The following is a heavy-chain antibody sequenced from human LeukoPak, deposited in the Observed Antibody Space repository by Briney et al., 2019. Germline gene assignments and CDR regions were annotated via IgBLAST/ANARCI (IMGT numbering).Heavy chain of an antibody. D-gene: IGHD2-8*01. CDR1: GGPNSSGSYF. CDR2: IYTSGST. J-gene: IGHJ5*02. V-gene: IGHV4-61*02. Sequence: SDTLSLICTVWGGPNSSGSYFWRWIRKPAGRGLQWIWRIYTSGSTNYHPSLQSRDTISVDTSKNQFSLKLSSVTAADTAVYYCARDRGMLNWFDPWGQGTLVTVSS. CDR3: ARDRGMLNWFDP.